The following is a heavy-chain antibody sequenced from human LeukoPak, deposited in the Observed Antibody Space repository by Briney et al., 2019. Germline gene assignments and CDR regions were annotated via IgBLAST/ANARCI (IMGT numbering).Heavy chain of an antibody. CDR2: IYYSGST. CDR1: GGSISSSSYY. V-gene: IGHV4-39*01. D-gene: IGHD3-22*01. Sequence: SETLSLTCTVSGGSISSSSYYWGWIRQPPGKGLERIGSIYYSGSTYYNLSLKSRVTIYVDTYTNQFYLKLSSVTAADTAVYSCARHRMYYYDSSGRGVADAFDIWGQGTMVTVSS. CDR3: ARHRMYYYDSSGRGVADAFDI. J-gene: IGHJ3*02.